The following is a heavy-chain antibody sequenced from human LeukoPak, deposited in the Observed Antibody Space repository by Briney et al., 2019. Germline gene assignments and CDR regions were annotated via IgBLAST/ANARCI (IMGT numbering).Heavy chain of an antibody. CDR2: TKQDGSQK. CDR1: GFTFSSYW. CDR3: ATYSSLNRREFQF. V-gene: IGHV3-7*01. D-gene: IGHD3-22*01. J-gene: IGHJ1*01. Sequence: PGGSLRLSCAASGFTFSSYWMNWVRQAPGKGLEWVANTKQDGSQKNYVDSVKGRFTISRDNAKNSLYLQMNSLRAEDTAVYYCATYSSLNRREFQFWGQGTLLTVSS.